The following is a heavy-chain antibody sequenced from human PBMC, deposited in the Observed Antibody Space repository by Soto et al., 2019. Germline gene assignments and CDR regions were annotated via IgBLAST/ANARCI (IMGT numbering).Heavy chain of an antibody. CDR1: GYSFTSYF. D-gene: IGHD1-7*01. Sequence: PGEALNISCAASGYSFTSYFIVLVRQMPGKGLEWMWIVYPGDSDARYSPSLLGQVTISADRSITTAYLQWSSLKASDTDIYYCARPRRVETRDLFDYWAQGTLVTXS. V-gene: IGHV5-51*01. J-gene: IGHJ4*02. CDR3: ARPRRVETRDLFDY. CDR2: VYPGDSDA.